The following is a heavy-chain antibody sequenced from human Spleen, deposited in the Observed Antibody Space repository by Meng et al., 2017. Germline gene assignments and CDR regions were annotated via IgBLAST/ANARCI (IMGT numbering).Heavy chain of an antibody. CDR2: VYNSGSSGST. Sequence: SETLSLTCSVSAGSARNYYWSWIRQPPGKGLEWIGYVYNSGSSGSTKYNPSLKSRVTLAVDTSKNQVSLKLGSVTAADTAIYYCARDQFPFQYYGMDVWGQGTTVTVSS. J-gene: IGHJ6*02. D-gene: IGHD2/OR15-2a*01. V-gene: IGHV4-59*02. CDR3: ARDQFPFQYYGMDV. CDR1: AGSARNYY.